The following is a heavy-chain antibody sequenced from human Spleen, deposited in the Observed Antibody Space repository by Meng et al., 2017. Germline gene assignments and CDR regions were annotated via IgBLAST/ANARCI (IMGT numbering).Heavy chain of an antibody. J-gene: IGHJ1*01. CDR1: GDSITNHNW. CDR3: LRGSGGSV. Sequence: QVQLQESGQGLVKPSGTLSLTCAVSGDSITNHNWWAWVRQPPGKGLEWIGEIPQRGSSAYNPSLKSRVSMSIDKSKNQFSLKLTSVTAADTAVYHCLRGSGGSVWGQGTLVTVSS. V-gene: IGHV4-4*02. CDR2: IPQRGSS. D-gene: IGHD3-10*01.